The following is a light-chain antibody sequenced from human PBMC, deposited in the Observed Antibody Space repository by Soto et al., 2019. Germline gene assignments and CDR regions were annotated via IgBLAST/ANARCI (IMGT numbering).Light chain of an antibody. CDR1: TXDVGGYNF. CDR3: CSYVGSDTSFV. V-gene: IGLV2-11*01. J-gene: IGLJ1*01. Sequence: QSALTQPRSVSGSPGQSVTISCTGTTXDVGGYNFVSWYQQRPGKVPKLMIYDVSIRPSGVPDRFSGSKSGNTASLTISGLQAEDEADYYCCSYVGSDTSFVFGSGTKVTVL. CDR2: DVS.